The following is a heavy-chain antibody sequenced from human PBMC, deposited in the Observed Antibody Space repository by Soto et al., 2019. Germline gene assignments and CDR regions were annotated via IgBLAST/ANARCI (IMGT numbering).Heavy chain of an antibody. CDR2: ISSSSSTI. CDR3: ARDRGYTYGFDF. Sequence: AGGSLRLSCAASGLTFTSYSMNWVRQAPGKGLEWVSFISSSSSTIYYADSVKGRFTISRDNAKNSLYLQMNSLRDEDTAVYYCARDRGYTYGFDFWGQGALVTVS. V-gene: IGHV3-48*02. J-gene: IGHJ4*02. CDR1: GLTFTSYS. D-gene: IGHD5-18*01.